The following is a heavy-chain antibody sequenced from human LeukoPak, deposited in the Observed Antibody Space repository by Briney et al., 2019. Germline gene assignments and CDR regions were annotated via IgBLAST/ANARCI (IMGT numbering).Heavy chain of an antibody. Sequence: SETLSLTCIVSGFSISSGYYWGWMRQPPGKGLGGIGNIYGSGSTYYNPSLKSRVTISVDTSKNQFSLRLTSVTAADTAVYYCARANYGGFDYWGQGTLVPVSS. CDR3: ARANYGGFDY. D-gene: IGHD5-24*01. CDR2: IYGSGST. V-gene: IGHV4-38-2*02. CDR1: GFSISSGYY. J-gene: IGHJ4*02.